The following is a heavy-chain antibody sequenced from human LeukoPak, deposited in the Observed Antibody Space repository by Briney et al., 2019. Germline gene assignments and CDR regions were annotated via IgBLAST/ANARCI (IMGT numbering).Heavy chain of an antibody. CDR3: ARVSTTANYFDY. Sequence: GGSLRLSCAASGFTFSDHYMSWIRQAPGKGLEWVSYISRRGGTIYYADSVKGRFTISRDNSKNTLYLQMNGLRAEDTAVYYCARVSTTANYFDYWGQGTLVTVSS. D-gene: IGHD4-11*01. J-gene: IGHJ4*02. CDR2: ISRRGGTI. CDR1: GFTFSDHY. V-gene: IGHV3-11*04.